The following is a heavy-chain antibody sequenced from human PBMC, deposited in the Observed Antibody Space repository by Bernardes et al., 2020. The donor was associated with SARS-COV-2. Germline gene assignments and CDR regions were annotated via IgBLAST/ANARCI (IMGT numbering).Heavy chain of an antibody. D-gene: IGHD3-16*02. CDR3: ARVGVDYDYVWGSYRLYGMDV. V-gene: IGHV3-21*01. CDR2: ISSSSSYI. CDR1: GFTFSSYS. Sequence: GGSLRLSCAASGFTFSSYSMNWVRQAPGKGLEWVSSISSSSSYIYYADSVKGRFTISRDNAKNSLYLQMNSLRAEDTAVYYCARVGVDYDYVWGSYRLYGMDVWCQGTTVTVSS. J-gene: IGHJ6*02.